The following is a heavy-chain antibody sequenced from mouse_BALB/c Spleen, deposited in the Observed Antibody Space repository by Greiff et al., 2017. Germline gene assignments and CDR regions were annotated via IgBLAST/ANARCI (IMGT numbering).Heavy chain of an antibody. Sequence: VQLQQSGAELVRPGALVKLSCKASGFNIKDYYMHWVKQRPEQGLEWIGWIDPENGNTIYDPKFQGKASITADTSSNTAYLQLSSLTSEDTAVYYCARSSTMMTRAWFAYWGQGTLVTVSA. D-gene: IGHD2-4*01. CDR1: GFNIKDYY. J-gene: IGHJ3*01. CDR3: ARSSTMMTRAWFAY. CDR2: IDPENGNT. V-gene: IGHV14-1*02.